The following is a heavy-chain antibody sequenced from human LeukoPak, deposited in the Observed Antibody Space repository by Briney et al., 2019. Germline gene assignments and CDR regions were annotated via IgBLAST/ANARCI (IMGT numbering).Heavy chain of an antibody. J-gene: IGHJ4*02. CDR3: ARYHYSNFDY. CDR1: GGSISSSSYY. Sequence: SETLSLTCTVSGGSISSSSYYWGWIRQPPGKGLEWIGYIYYSGSTNYNPSLKSRVTISGDTSKNQFSLKLSSVTAADTAVYYCARYHYSNFDYWGQGTLVTVSS. V-gene: IGHV4-61*05. D-gene: IGHD6-13*01. CDR2: IYYSGST.